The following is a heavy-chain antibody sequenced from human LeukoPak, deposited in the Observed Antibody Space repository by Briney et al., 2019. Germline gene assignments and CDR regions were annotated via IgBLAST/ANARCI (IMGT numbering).Heavy chain of an antibody. J-gene: IGHJ6*03. CDR3: ARVWQGGNIVVVPAATRYYYYYYMDV. CDR1: GFTFSSYW. Sequence: QAGGSLRLSCAASGFTFSSYWMSWVRQAPGKGLEWVANIKQDGSEKYYVDSVKGRFTISRDNAKNSLYLQMNSLRAEDTAVYYCARVWQGGNIVVVPAATRYYYYYYMDVWGKGTTVTVSS. D-gene: IGHD2-2*01. CDR2: IKQDGSEK. V-gene: IGHV3-7*01.